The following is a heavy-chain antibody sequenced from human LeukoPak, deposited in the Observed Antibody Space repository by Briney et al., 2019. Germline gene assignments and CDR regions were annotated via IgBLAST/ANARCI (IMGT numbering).Heavy chain of an antibody. V-gene: IGHV4-34*01. J-gene: IGHJ4*02. CDR3: ARESSGTTTYDY. CDR2: INHSGST. Sequence: SETLSLTCAVYGASFSGYYWSWIRQPPGKGLEWIGEINHSGSTNYNPSLKRRVTISVDTSKNQFSLKLNSVTAADTAIYYCARESSGTTTYDYWGQGILVTVSS. CDR1: GASFSGYY. D-gene: IGHD1-26*01.